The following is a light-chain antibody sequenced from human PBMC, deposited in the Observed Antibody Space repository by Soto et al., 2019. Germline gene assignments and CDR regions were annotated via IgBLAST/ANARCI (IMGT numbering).Light chain of an antibody. CDR2: GAS. J-gene: IGKJ5*01. V-gene: IGKV3-20*01. CDR3: QHYVTSSIT. Sequence: EIVLKQAPGTLSLSPGERATLSCGASQSVTSTSLAWYQQKPGQAPRLLMYGASSRATGTPDRISGGGSGTDFTLTISRLEPEDFAVYYCQHYVTSSITFGQGTRLEIK. CDR1: QSVTSTS.